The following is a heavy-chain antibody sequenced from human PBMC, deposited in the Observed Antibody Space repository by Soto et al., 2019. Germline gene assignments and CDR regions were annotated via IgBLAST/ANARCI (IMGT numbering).Heavy chain of an antibody. CDR3: ARSPPWNWFDP. V-gene: IGHV4-39*01. J-gene: IGHJ5*02. CDR2: IVYSGST. CDR1: GGSIINSIYF. Sequence: SETLSLTCTVSGGSIINSIYFWDWIRQPPGKGLEWIGSIVYSGSTYYNPSLKSRVTISVDTSKNQLSLKLSSVTATDTAVYYCARSPPWNWFDPWGQGTLVTVSS.